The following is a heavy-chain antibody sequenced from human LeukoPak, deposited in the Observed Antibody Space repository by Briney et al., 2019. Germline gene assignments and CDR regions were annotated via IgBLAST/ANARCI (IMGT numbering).Heavy chain of an antibody. D-gene: IGHD2-2*01. Sequence: GRSLRLSCAASGFTFSSYGMHWVRQAPGKGLVGAAVISYDGSNKYYAVSVKGRFTISRDNPKNTLYLQMNSLRAEDTAVYYCAKGGEIDASLIDWYFDLWGRGTLVTVSS. CDR1: GFTFSSYG. J-gene: IGHJ2*01. CDR3: AKGGEIDASLIDWYFDL. V-gene: IGHV3-30*18. CDR2: ISYDGSNK.